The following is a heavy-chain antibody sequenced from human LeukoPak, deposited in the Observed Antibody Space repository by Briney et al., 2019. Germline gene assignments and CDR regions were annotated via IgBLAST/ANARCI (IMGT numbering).Heavy chain of an antibody. D-gene: IGHD3-22*01. Sequence: ASVKVSCKASGYTFTGYYMHWVRQAPGQGLEWMGWINPNSGGTNYAQKFQGRVTMTRDTSISTAYMELSRLRSDDTAVYYCATNYYDSSGYYYEWFDPWGQGTLVTVSS. CDR1: GYTFTGYY. J-gene: IGHJ5*02. CDR2: INPNSGGT. V-gene: IGHV1-2*02. CDR3: ATNYYDSSGYYYEWFDP.